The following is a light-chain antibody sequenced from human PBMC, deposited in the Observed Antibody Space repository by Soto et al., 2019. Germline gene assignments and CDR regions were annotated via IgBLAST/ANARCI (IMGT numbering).Light chain of an antibody. CDR2: EVN. V-gene: IGLV2-14*01. Sequence: QSALTQPASVSGSPGQSITISCTGTTSDVSDYHYVSWYQHHPGKAPKVIIYEVNNRPSGVSDRFSGSKSGNTASLTISGLQAEDEADYYCGSYTSSSTLNWVFGGGTQLTVL. CDR1: TSDVSDYHY. CDR3: GSYTSSSTLNWV. J-gene: IGLJ3*02.